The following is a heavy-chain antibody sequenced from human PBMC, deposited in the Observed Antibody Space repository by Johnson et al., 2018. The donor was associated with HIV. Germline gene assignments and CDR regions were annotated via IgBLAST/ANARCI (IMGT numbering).Heavy chain of an antibody. Sequence: VYLVESGGGLVQPGRSLRLSCTASGFTFGDYAMSWFRQAPGKGLEWVGFIRSKAYGGTTEYAASVKGRFTISRDDSKSIAYLQMNSMRAEDTAVYYCARGEQWLVPDSEDAFDIWGQGTMVTVSS. CDR2: IRSKAYGGTT. CDR3: ARGEQWLVPDSEDAFDI. CDR1: GFTFGDYA. J-gene: IGHJ3*02. V-gene: IGHV3-49*03. D-gene: IGHD6-19*01.